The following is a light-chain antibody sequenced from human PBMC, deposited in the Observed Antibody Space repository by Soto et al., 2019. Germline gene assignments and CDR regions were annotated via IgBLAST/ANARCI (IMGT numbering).Light chain of an antibody. V-gene: IGKV1-5*03. J-gene: IGKJ2*01. CDR3: QQYNSYSKT. Sequence: DIQMTQSPSSLSASVGDRVTITCRASLPISSWLAWYQQKPGKAPKLLIYKASSLESGVPSRFSGSGSGTEFTLTISSLQPDDFATYYCQQYNSYSKTFGQGTKVDIK. CDR1: LPISSW. CDR2: KAS.